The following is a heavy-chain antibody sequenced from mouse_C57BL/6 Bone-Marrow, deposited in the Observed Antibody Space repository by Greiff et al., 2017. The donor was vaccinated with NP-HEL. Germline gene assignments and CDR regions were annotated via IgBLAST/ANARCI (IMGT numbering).Heavy chain of an antibody. CDR2: IYPGSGNT. V-gene: IGHV1-66*01. CDR1: GYSFTSYY. J-gene: IGHJ3*01. CDR3: VDSSGYLFAY. D-gene: IGHD3-2*02. Sequence: QVHVKQSGPELVKPGASVKISCKASGYSFTSYYIHWVKQRPGQGLEWIGWIYPGSGNTKYNEKFKGKATLTADTSSSTAYMQLSSLTSEDSSVYYCVDSSGYLFAYWGQGTLVTVSA.